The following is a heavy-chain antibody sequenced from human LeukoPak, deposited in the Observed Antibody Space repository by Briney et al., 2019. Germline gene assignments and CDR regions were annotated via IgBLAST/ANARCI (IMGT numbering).Heavy chain of an antibody. V-gene: IGHV5-51*01. CDR1: GYRFTSYW. D-gene: IGHD6-13*01. J-gene: IGHJ4*02. CDR2: IYPGDSDT. CDR3: ARRSSSWYGNFDY. Sequence: GASLRISCKGSGYRFTSYWIGWVRQMPGKGLEWMGIIYPGDSDTRYSPSFQGQVTISADKSISTAYLQWSSLKASDTAMYYCARRSSSWYGNFDYWGQGTLVTVSS.